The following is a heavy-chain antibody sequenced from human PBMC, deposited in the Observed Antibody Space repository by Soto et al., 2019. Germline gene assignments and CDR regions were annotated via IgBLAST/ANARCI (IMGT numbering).Heavy chain of an antibody. D-gene: IGHD6-13*01. J-gene: IGHJ4*02. CDR3: ARGSSGYISSWYYFDY. V-gene: IGHV3-23*01. Sequence: PGGSLRLSCEASGFTFTYYALSWVRQAPGKGLEWVATISGIGGSTYLADSVKGRLSISRDNSKNTVSLLMNSLRAEDTAVYFCARGSSGYISSWYYFDYWGRGTLVTVSS. CDR1: GFTFTYYA. CDR2: ISGIGGST.